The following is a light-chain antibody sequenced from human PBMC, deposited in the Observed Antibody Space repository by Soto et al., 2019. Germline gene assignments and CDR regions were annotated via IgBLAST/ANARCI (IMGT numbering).Light chain of an antibody. Sequence: EILLTQSPATLSVSPGETATLSCRASQNVLSDLAWYQQKPGQAPRLLVYGATTRATDAPAKFRGRGSGTEFSLTISSPQSDDSATYYCQQYRSWPRTFGQGSRVEI. V-gene: IGKV3-15*01. CDR3: QQYRSWPRT. CDR2: GAT. CDR1: QNVLSD. J-gene: IGKJ1*01.